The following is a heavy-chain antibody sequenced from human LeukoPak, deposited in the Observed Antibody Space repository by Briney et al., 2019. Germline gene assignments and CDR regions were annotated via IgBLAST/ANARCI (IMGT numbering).Heavy chain of an antibody. D-gene: IGHD1-26*01. CDR1: GGSFSGYY. Sequence: SETLSLTCAVYGGSFSGYYWSWIRQPPGKGLEWIGEINHSGSTNYNPSLKSRVTISVDTSKNQFSLKLSSVTAADTAVYYCARGRGGSYYVPIYYFDYWGQGILVTVSS. CDR3: ARGRGGSYYVPIYYFDY. CDR2: INHSGST. V-gene: IGHV4-34*01. J-gene: IGHJ4*02.